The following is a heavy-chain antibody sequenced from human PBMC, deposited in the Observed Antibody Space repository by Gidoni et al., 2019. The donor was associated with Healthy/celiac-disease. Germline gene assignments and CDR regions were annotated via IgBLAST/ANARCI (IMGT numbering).Heavy chain of an antibody. J-gene: IGHJ4*02. CDR2: ISAYNGNT. CDR3: ARAPRGYCSSTSCYAPPNFDY. Sequence: QVQLVQSGAEVKTPGASVKVSCKASGYTFTSYGTSWVRQAPGQGLEWMGWISAYNGNTNYAQKLQGRVTMTTDTSTSIAYMELRSLRSDDTAVYYCARAPRGYCSSTSCYAPPNFDYWGQGTLVTVSS. V-gene: IGHV1-18*01. D-gene: IGHD2-2*01. CDR1: GYTFTSYG.